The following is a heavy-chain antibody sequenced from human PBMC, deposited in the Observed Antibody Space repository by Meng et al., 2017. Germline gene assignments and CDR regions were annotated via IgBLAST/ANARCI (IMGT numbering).Heavy chain of an antibody. CDR2: IYYSGST. CDR1: GCSISYRGYD. J-gene: IGHJ4*02. Sequence: QVLLPGPDPGLRRPSHTLSCTGTGSGCSISYRGYDRSCTRQHPGKGLERIRYIYYSGSTYKIPSLKSLVTISVDTSKNQFSRKLISVTAADTYLYYCASVTSSYYFDYWGQGTLVTVSS. V-gene: IGHV4-31*01. D-gene: IGHD2/OR15-2a*01. CDR3: ASVTSSYYFDY.